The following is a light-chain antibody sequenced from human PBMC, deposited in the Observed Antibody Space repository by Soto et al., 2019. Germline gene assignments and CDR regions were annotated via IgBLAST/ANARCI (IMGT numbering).Light chain of an antibody. V-gene: IGLV2-14*01. CDR2: EVN. CDR1: SSDVGAYNY. CDR3: SSYSNTSHV. Sequence: QSALTQPASVSGSPGQSITFSCTGTSSDVGAYNYVSWYQQHPGKAPILIIYEVNNRPSGISSRFSGSKSGNTASLTISGLQAEDEADYYCSSYSNTSHVFGGGTKLTVL. J-gene: IGLJ3*02.